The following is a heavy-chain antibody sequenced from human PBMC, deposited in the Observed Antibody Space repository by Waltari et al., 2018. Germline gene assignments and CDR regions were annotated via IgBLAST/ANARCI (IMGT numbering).Heavy chain of an antibody. Sequence: EVQLVESGGGLVQPGGSLRLSCAASGFTFSSYWMHWVRQAQGKGLGWVARINRDGRSTSYADSVKGRFTISRDNAKNTLYLQMNSLRAEDTAVYYCARGGYDSSGYFGFDYWGQGTLVTVSS. D-gene: IGHD3-22*01. CDR1: GFTFSSYW. J-gene: IGHJ4*02. V-gene: IGHV3-74*01. CDR3: ARGGYDSSGYFGFDY. CDR2: INRDGRST.